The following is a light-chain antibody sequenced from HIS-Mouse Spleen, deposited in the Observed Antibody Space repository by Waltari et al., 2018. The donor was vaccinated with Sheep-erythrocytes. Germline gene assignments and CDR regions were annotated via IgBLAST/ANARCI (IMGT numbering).Light chain of an antibody. V-gene: IGKV3-15*01. CDR1: QSVSSN. J-gene: IGKJ2*01. CDR3: QQYNNWPPPYT. CDR2: GAS. Sequence: EIVMTQSPATLSVSPGERATIPCRASQSVSSNLAWYQQKPGQAPRLLIYGASTRATGIPARFSGSGSGTEFTLTISSMQSEDFAVYYCQQYNNWPPPYTFGQGTKLEIK.